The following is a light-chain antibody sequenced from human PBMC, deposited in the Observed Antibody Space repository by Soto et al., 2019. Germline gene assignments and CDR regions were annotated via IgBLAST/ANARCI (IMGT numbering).Light chain of an antibody. V-gene: IGKV3-20*01. CDR3: QQYGGSSWT. J-gene: IGKJ1*01. CDR1: QSVSSSY. Sequence: EIVLTPSPGTLSLSPVERATLSCRASQSVSSSYLAWYHHKPGQAPRLLIFGASSRATGIPDRFSGSGSGTDFTLTISRLEPEDFAVYYCQQYGGSSWTFGQGTKVDIK. CDR2: GAS.